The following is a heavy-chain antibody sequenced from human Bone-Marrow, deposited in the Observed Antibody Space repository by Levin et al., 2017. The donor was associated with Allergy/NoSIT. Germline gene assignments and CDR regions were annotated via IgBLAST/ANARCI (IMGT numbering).Heavy chain of an antibody. V-gene: IGHV4-59*01. CDR2: IAYNGST. CDR3: ARDLGFNP. CDR1: GGSISTYF. Sequence: GSLRLSCTVSGGSISTYFWSWIRQAPGKGLEWIGHIAYNGSTKYNPSVKSRVSVSVDRSKRQLFLRLISVTAADTAVYYCARDLGFNPWGQGILVIVSS. J-gene: IGHJ5*02.